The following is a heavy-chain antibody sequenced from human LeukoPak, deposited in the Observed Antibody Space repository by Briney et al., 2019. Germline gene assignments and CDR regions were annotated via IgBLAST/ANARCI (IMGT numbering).Heavy chain of an antibody. CDR3: ARGRRYSSSWYFDY. CDR2: IYTSGST. D-gene: IGHD6-13*01. CDR1: GGSISSGNYY. J-gene: IGHJ4*02. Sequence: PSETLSLTCTVSGGSISSGNYYWSWIRQPAGKGLEWIGRIYTSGSTNYTPPLKSRVTISVDTSKNQFSLKLSSVTAADTAVYYCARGRRYSSSWYFDYWGQGTLVTVSS. V-gene: IGHV4-61*02.